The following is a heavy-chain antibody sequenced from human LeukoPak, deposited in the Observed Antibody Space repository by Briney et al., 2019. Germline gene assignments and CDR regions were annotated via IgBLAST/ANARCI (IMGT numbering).Heavy chain of an antibody. CDR2: IYYSGTT. J-gene: IGHJ5*02. Sequence: SETLSLTCTVSGGSISSYYWSWIRQPPGKGLEWIGYIYYSGTTNYNPSLKSRVTISVDTSKNQFSLKLSSVTAADTAVYYCARVEYCSSTSCYSGGWFDPWGQGTLVTVSS. V-gene: IGHV4-59*12. CDR1: GGSISSYY. D-gene: IGHD2-2*02. CDR3: ARVEYCSSTSCYSGGWFDP.